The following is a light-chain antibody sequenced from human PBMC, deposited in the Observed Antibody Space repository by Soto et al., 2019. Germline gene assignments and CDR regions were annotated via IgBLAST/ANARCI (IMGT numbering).Light chain of an antibody. CDR1: SSDVGGYDF. CDR2: DVS. V-gene: IGLV2-14*01. Sequence: QSALTQPASGSGSPGQSITISCTGTSSDVGGYDFVSWYQQRQGKAPKLFIYDVSNRPSGVSNRFSGSKSGNTASLTISGLQAEDEADYYCTSYTRSDIGVFGGGTKLTVL. J-gene: IGLJ3*02. CDR3: TSYTRSDIGV.